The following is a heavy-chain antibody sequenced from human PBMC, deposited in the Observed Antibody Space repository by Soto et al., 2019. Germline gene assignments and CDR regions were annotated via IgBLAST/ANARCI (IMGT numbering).Heavy chain of an antibody. CDR1: GFTFSSYA. Sequence: GGSLRLSCAASGFTFSSYAMHWVRQAPGKGLEWVAVISYDGSNKYYADSVKGRFTISRDNSKNTLYLQMNSLRAEDTAVYYCARNRVRGSWYRDAFDIWGQGTMVTVSS. J-gene: IGHJ3*02. V-gene: IGHV3-30*04. CDR2: ISYDGSNK. CDR3: ARNRVRGSWYRDAFDI. D-gene: IGHD6-13*01.